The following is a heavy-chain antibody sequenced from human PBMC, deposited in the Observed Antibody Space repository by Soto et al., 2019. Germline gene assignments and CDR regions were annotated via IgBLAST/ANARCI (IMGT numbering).Heavy chain of an antibody. CDR1: GYTFTSYD. D-gene: IGHD3-22*01. CDR2: MKPNSGNT. V-gene: IGHV1-8*01. Sequence: QVQLVQSGAEVKKPGASVKVSCKASGYTFTSYDINWVRQANGQGLEWMGWMKPNSGNTGNAQKFQVRVTMTKNTSIITAYMELSSLRSEDTAVYYCARSPAYYYDSSGLLEYWAQGPLVTVSS. J-gene: IGHJ4*02. CDR3: ARSPAYYYDSSGLLEY.